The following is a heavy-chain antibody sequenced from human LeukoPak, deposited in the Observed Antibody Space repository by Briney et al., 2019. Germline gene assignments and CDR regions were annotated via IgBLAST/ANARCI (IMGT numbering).Heavy chain of an antibody. CDR2: ISFDGGNE. CDR3: AKRSGYGFDY. CDR1: GFTFSSYD. V-gene: IGHV3-30*18. Sequence: GGSLRLSCAASGFTFSSYDIHWVRQAPGKGLEWVADISFDGGNEYYADSVKGRFTISRDNSKNTLYLQMNSLRAEDTAVYYCAKRSGYGFDYWGQGTLATVSS. J-gene: IGHJ4*02. D-gene: IGHD5-12*01.